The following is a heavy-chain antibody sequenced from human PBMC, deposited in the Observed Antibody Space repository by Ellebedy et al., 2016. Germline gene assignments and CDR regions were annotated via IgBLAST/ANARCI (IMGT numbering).Heavy chain of an antibody. CDR2: MNGSSGGT. V-gene: IGHV3-23*01. Sequence: GGSLSLSXVGSGFPFSTYALGWVRQAPGRGLEWVSIMNGSSGGTFYADSVKGRFTISRDNSKRTVSLQMNSLTAEDTAVYYCAKEFGVNRAWYGIEYWGLGTQVTVSS. CDR1: GFPFSTYA. CDR3: AKEFGVNRAWYGIEY. D-gene: IGHD6-19*01. J-gene: IGHJ4*02.